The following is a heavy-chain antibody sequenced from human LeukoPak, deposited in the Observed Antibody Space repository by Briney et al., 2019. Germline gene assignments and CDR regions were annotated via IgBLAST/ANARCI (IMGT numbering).Heavy chain of an antibody. Sequence: GGSLRLSCAASGFTFSSYGMHWVRQAPGKGLEWVAVISYDGSNKYYADSVKGRFTISRDNSKNTLYLQMNSLRAEDTAVYYCARNYDSSPMDVWGKGTTVTVSS. V-gene: IGHV3-30*03. CDR1: GFTFSSYG. J-gene: IGHJ6*04. D-gene: IGHD3-22*01. CDR2: ISYDGSNK. CDR3: ARNYDSSPMDV.